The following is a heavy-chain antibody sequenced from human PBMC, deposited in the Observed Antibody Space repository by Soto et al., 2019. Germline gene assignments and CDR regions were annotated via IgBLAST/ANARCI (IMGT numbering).Heavy chain of an antibody. CDR3: ARDKVAWAASHAFDI. Sequence: SVKVSCKASGGTFSSYAISWVRQAPGQGLEWMGGIIPIFGTANYAQKFQGRVTITADESTSTAYMELSSLRSEDTAVYYCARDKVAWAASHAFDIWGQGTMVTVSS. J-gene: IGHJ3*02. V-gene: IGHV1-69*13. CDR2: IIPIFGTA. D-gene: IGHD2-15*01. CDR1: GGTFSSYA.